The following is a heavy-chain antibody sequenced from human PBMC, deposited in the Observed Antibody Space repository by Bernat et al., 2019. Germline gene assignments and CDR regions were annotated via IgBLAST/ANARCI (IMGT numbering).Heavy chain of an antibody. D-gene: IGHD3-3*02. J-gene: IGHJ5*02. V-gene: IGHV1-3*01. CDR2: INAGNGNT. Sequence: QVQLVQSGAEVREPGASVKVSCKASGYVFTNYAIHWVRQAPGQRLEWMGCINAGNGNTRYSQTFEGRVSFTRATSATTAYMELGSVRSEDTAVYYCATAPSKSPRWFDPWGQGTLVIVSS. CDR3: ATAPSKSPRWFDP. CDR1: GYVFTNYA.